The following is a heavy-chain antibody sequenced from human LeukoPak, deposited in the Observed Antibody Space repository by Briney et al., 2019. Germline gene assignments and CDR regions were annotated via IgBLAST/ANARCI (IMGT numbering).Heavy chain of an antibody. J-gene: IGHJ4*02. CDR3: ARRENPYYYGSGSFDY. Sequence: SETLSLTCTVSGGSISSSSYYWGWLRQPPGQGLEWIGSIYYSGSTYYNPSLKSRVTRSVDTSKNQFSLKLSSVTAADTAVYYCARRENPYYYGSGSFDYWGQGTLVTVSS. CDR2: IYYSGST. V-gene: IGHV4-39*01. D-gene: IGHD3-10*01. CDR1: GGSISSSSYY.